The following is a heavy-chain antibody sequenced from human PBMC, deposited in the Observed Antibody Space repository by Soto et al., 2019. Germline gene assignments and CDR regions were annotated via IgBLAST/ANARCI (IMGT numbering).Heavy chain of an antibody. CDR2: IRSKAYGGTT. V-gene: IGHV3-49*03. Sequence: GGSLRLSCTASGFTFGDYAMSWFRQAPGKGLEWVGFIRSKAYGGTTEYAASVKGRFTISRDDSKSIAYLQMNSLKTEDTAVYYCSGLSTEYSSGWLGLDYWGQGTLVTVSS. J-gene: IGHJ4*02. D-gene: IGHD6-19*01. CDR3: SGLSTEYSSGWLGLDY. CDR1: GFTFGDYA.